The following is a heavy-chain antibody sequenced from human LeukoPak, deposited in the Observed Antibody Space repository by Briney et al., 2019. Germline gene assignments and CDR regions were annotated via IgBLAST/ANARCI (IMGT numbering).Heavy chain of an antibody. D-gene: IGHD3-22*01. CDR3: ARRWGYYDSSGYYQRSGSFDP. CDR1: GGSISSYY. V-gene: IGHV4-59*01. Sequence: PSETLSLTCTVSGGSISSYYWSWIRQPPGKGLEWIGYIYYSGSTNYNPSLKSRVTISVDTSKNQFSLKLSSVTAADTAVYYCARRWGYYDSSGYYQRSGSFDPWGQGTLVTVSS. CDR2: IYYSGST. J-gene: IGHJ5*02.